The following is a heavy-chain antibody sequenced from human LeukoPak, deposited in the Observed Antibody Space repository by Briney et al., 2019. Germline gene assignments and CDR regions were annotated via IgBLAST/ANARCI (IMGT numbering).Heavy chain of an antibody. J-gene: IGHJ5*02. V-gene: IGHV4-4*08. Sequence: PSETLSLTCTVSGGSISSYNWSWIRQPPGKGPEWIGYIYYSGTTNYNPSLKSRVTISVDTPKNQFSLKLRSVTAADTAVYYCAGDYYDSSGPGVFDPWGQGTLVTVSS. D-gene: IGHD3-22*01. CDR2: IYYSGTT. CDR3: AGDYYDSSGPGVFDP. CDR1: GGSISSYN.